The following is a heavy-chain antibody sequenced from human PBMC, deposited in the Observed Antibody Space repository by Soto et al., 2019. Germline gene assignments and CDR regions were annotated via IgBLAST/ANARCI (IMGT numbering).Heavy chain of an antibody. D-gene: IGHD7-27*01. Sequence: ASVKVSCKASGYTFTGHYIHWVRQAPEQGPEGMGEIRPESGATSYAQRFNGRVTMPRHMPIPPVSMHLGNLSPDDTAVYHSGTGPTGTIVVLSWGQGTPVTVSS. CDR1: GYTFTGHY. V-gene: IGHV1-2*02. CDR2: IRPESGAT. CDR3: GTGPTGTIVVLS. J-gene: IGHJ5*02.